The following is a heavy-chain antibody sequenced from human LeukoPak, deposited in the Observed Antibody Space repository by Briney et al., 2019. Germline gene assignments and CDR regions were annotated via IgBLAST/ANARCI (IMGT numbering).Heavy chain of an antibody. CDR3: ARMIAAAATCWFDP. CDR2: IYYSGST. V-gene: IGHV4-59*01. D-gene: IGHD6-13*01. J-gene: IGHJ5*02. CDR1: GDSISYYY. Sequence: SETLTLTCTVSGDSISYYYWSWIRQPPGKGLEWIGYIYYSGSTNYNPSLKSRVTISVDTSKNQFSLKLSSVTAADTAVYYCARMIAAAATCWFDPWGQGTLVTVSS.